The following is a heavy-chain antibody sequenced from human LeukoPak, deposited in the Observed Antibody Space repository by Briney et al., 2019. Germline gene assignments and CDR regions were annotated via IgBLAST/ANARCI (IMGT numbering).Heavy chain of an antibody. V-gene: IGHV3-23*01. D-gene: IGHD3-22*01. Sequence: GGSLRLSCAASGFTFSSYAMSWVRQAPGKGLEWVSAISGSGGSTYYADSVKGRFTISRDNSKNTLYLQMNSLRAEDTAVYYCAKEGDYYDSGDYFDXXXQGXLXTVXS. CDR1: GFTFSSYA. CDR3: AKEGDYYDSGDYFDX. J-gene: IGHJ4*02. CDR2: ISGSGGST.